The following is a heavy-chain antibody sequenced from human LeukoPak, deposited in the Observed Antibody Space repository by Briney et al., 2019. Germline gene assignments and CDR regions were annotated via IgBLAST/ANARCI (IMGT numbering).Heavy chain of an antibody. CDR1: GFTFSSSA. CDR2: IFSRSESI. Sequence: AGGSLRLSCAASGFTFSSSAMSWVRQAPGKGLEWVSCIFSRSESILYADSVKGRFSISRDNAKNLLYLQMDSLRVEDTAVYYCARFSGSNLFAYWGQGTLVTVSS. V-gene: IGHV3-21*06. CDR3: ARFSGSNLFAY. J-gene: IGHJ4*02. D-gene: IGHD1-26*01.